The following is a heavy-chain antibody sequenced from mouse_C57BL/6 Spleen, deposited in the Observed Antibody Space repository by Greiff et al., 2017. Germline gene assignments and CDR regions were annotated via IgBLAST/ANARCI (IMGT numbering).Heavy chain of an antibody. V-gene: IGHV1-64*01. D-gene: IGHD1-1*01. CDR3: ARALTPIGYSSSPFAY. CDR2: IHPNSGST. J-gene: IGHJ3*01. Sequence: VQLQQPGAELVKPGASVKLSCKASGYTFTSYWMHWVKQRPGQGLEWIGMIHPNSGSTNYNEKFKSKATLTVDKSSSTAYMQLSSLTSEDSAVYYCARALTPIGYSSSPFAYWGQGTLVTVSA. CDR1: GYTFTSYW.